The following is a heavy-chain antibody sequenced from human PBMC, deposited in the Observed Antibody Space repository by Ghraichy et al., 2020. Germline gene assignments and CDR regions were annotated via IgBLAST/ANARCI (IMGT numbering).Heavy chain of an antibody. D-gene: IGHD2-21*01. V-gene: IGHV2-5*02. CDR2: TYWDNDN. J-gene: IGHJ4*02. Sequence: SGPTLVKPTQTLTLTCTFSGFSLSTNGVGVGWVRQPPGKALEWLALTYWDNDNRYSASLKSRFTITKDTSENEVVLTLTNMDPVDTATYYCVKSLRYSDFYSYHFDYWGQGTLVTVSS. CDR1: GFSLSTNGVG. CDR3: VKSLRYSDFYSYHFDY.